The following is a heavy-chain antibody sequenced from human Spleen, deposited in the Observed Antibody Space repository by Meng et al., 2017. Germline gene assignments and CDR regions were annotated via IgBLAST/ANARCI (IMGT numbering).Heavy chain of an antibody. CDR2: IYYSGST. D-gene: IGHD1-26*01. V-gene: IGHV4-31*03. Sequence: QGQVEGSGPGKLNPSQPLSLTCNVSGGSISSGGYFWSWIRQHPGKGLEWIGYIYYSGSTHYNPSLKSRVTISLDTSKNHFSLSLSSVTAADTAVYYCARSPVGTLSPLDPWGQGTLVTVSS. CDR3: ARSPVGTLSPLDP. J-gene: IGHJ5*02. CDR1: GGSISSGGYF.